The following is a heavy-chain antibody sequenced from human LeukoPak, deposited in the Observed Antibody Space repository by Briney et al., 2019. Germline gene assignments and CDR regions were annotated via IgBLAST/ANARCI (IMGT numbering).Heavy chain of an antibody. Sequence: PGGSLRLSCAASGFTFSSYAMHWVRQAPGKGLEWVAVISYDGSNKYYADSVKGRFTISRDNSKSTLYLQMNSLRAEDTAVYYCARDTRGARDNYCDYWGQGTLVTVSS. J-gene: IGHJ4*02. CDR2: ISYDGSNK. D-gene: IGHD3-16*01. V-gene: IGHV3-30-3*01. CDR1: GFTFSSYA. CDR3: ARDTRGARDNYCDY.